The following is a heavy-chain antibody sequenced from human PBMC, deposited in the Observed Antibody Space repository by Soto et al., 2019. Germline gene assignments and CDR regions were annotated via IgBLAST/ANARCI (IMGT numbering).Heavy chain of an antibody. V-gene: IGHV4-61*01. CDR2: IYYRGSA. J-gene: IGHJ3*02. D-gene: IGHD3-22*01. CDR1: GGSVSSGSYY. CDR3: GCYYYDSSGFPII. Sequence: QVQLQESGPGLVKPSETLSLTCTVSGGSVSSGSYYWSWIRQPPGKGPEWIGYIYYRGSANYNPSLKSRVTISVDTSKNQFSLKLSSVTAADTAVYYCGCYYYDSSGFPIIWGQGTMVTVSS.